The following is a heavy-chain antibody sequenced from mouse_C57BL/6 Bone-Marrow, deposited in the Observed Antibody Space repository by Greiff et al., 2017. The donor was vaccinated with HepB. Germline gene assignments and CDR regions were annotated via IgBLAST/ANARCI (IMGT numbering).Heavy chain of an antibody. J-gene: IGHJ1*03. CDR2: ISYDGSN. CDR3: ARRDYYGRGVRYFDV. V-gene: IGHV3-6*01. Sequence: EVHLVESGPGLVKPSQSLSLTCSVTGYSITSGYYWNWIRQFPGNKLEWMGYISYDGSNNYNPSLKNRISITRDTSKNQFFLKLNSVTTEDTATYYCARRDYYGRGVRYFDVWGTGTTVTVSS. D-gene: IGHD1-1*01. CDR1: GYSITSGYY.